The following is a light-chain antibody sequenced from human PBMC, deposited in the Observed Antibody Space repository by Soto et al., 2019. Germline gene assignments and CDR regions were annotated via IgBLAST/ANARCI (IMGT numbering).Light chain of an antibody. CDR1: HTVAYTS. CDR3: QQYVTTPRT. CDR2: GTS. V-gene: IGKV3-20*01. J-gene: IGKJ1*01. Sequence: EIVLTQSPGILSLSPGARATLSCRASHTVAYTSLAWYQQRPGQAPRLLIYGTSTRATGTPDRFIGSGSGTAFTLTISRLEPEDFAVYYCQQYVTTPRTFGQGTKVE.